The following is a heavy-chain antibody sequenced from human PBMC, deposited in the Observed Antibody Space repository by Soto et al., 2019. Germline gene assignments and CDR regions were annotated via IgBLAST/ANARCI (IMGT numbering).Heavy chain of an antibody. J-gene: IGHJ5*02. CDR1: GYTFTSYA. D-gene: IGHD5-18*01. CDR2: INAGNGNT. CDR3: ARDRGYSFGNP. Sequence: GASVKVSCKASGYTFTSYAMLWVRQAPGQRLEWMGWINAGNGNTKYSQKFQGRVTITRDTSASTAYMELSSLRSEDTAVYYCARDRGYSFGNPWGQGPLVTVSS. V-gene: IGHV1-3*01.